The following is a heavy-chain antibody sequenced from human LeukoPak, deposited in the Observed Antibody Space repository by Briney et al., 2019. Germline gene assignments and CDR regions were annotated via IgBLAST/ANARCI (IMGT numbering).Heavy chain of an antibody. CDR1: GGSISTYY. J-gene: IGHJ4*02. V-gene: IGHV4-59*01. Sequence: PSETLSLTCTVSGGSISTYYWSWIRQPPGKGLEWIGYIYYSGNTNYNPSLKSRVTISVDTSKNQFSLKLSSVTAADTAVYYCARVFRGGGGGWPDYWGQGTLVTVSS. CDR2: IYYSGNT. CDR3: ARVFRGGGGGWPDY. D-gene: IGHD6-19*01.